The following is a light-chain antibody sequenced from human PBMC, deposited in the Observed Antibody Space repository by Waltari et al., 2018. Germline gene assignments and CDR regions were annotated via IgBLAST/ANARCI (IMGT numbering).Light chain of an antibody. CDR3: AAWDDSLSGRV. V-gene: IGLV1-47*01. J-gene: IGLJ1*01. CDR1: SSNIGSNY. Sequence: QSVLTQPPSASGPPGQRVPISCSGSSSNIGSNYVYCYQQLPGPAPKRLIYRNNQRPSGVPDRFSGSKSGTSASLAISGLRSEDEADYYCAAWDDSLSGRVFGTGTKVTVL. CDR2: RNN.